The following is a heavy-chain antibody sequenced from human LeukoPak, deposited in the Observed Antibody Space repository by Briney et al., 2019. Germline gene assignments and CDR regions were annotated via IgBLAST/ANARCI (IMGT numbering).Heavy chain of an antibody. J-gene: IGHJ6*03. V-gene: IGHV1-8*01. CDR2: MNPNSGNT. CDR3: ARGRRDSSGWYQGGDYYYYMDV. CDR1: GYTFTSYD. D-gene: IGHD6-19*01. Sequence: GASVKVSCKASGYTFTSYDINWVRQATGQGLEWMGWMNPNSGNTGYAQKFQGRVTMTRNTSISTAYMELSSLRSEDTAVYYCARGRRDSSGWYQGGDYYYYMDVWGKGTTVTISS.